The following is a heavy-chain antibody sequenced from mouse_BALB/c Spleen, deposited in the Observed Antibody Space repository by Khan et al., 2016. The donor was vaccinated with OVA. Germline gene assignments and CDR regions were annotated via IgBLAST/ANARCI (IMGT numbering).Heavy chain of an antibody. V-gene: IGHV1-7*01. D-gene: IGHD1-3*01. CDR1: GYTFINYW. Sequence: VQLQQSGAELAKPGASVKMSCKASGYTFINYWILWVKQRLGQGLEWIGYINPSTGYTEYNQNFKNQATLTADKSSSQAYMQLSSLTSEDSAVYYCARSGRRWDFDYWGQGTTLTVSS. CDR3: ARSGRRWDFDY. CDR2: INPSTGYT. J-gene: IGHJ2*01.